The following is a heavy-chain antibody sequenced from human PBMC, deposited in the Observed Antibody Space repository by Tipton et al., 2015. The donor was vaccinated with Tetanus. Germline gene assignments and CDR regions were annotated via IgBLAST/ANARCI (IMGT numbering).Heavy chain of an antibody. D-gene: IGHD3-3*01. V-gene: IGHV5-51*01. CDR3: ARRRSNTNLFFWFXP. J-gene: IGHJ5*02. CDR2: IHPGESTT. CDR1: GYSSSSYY. Sequence: QLVQSGAEVKKPGESLKISCKGSGYSSSSYYIAWVRQLLGRGLEWMGFIHPGESTTTYSPSFQGRVTFSADTSINTAYLHWVSLTDSDTATYYCARRRSNTNLFFWFXPWGQGXPVTVSS.